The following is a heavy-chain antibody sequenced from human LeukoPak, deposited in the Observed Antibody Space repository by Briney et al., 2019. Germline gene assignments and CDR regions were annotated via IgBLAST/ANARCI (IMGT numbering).Heavy chain of an antibody. CDR3: ARDGSNYVEASFDY. Sequence: ASVKVSCKASGYTFTGYYMHWVRQAPGQGLEWMGWINPNSGGTNYAQKFQGRVTMTRDTSISTAYMELSRLRSDDTAVYYCARDGSNYVEASFDYWGQGTLVTVSS. J-gene: IGHJ4*02. D-gene: IGHD4-11*01. CDR1: GYTFTGYY. CDR2: INPNSGGT. V-gene: IGHV1-2*02.